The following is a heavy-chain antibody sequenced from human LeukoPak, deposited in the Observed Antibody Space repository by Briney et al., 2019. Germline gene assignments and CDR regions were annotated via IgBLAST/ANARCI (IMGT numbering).Heavy chain of an antibody. V-gene: IGHV1-2*02. CDR2: INPNSGVT. Sequence: GASVKVSCKASGYTFIDYFIHWMRQTPGQGLEWLGWINPNSGVTGYAQKFQDRVTMTRDTAAYMELSSLKSDDTAVYYCVRAVSGTLGGAFDIWGQGTAVTVSS. CDR1: GYTFIDYF. J-gene: IGHJ3*02. D-gene: IGHD1-7*01. CDR3: VRAVSGTLGGAFDI.